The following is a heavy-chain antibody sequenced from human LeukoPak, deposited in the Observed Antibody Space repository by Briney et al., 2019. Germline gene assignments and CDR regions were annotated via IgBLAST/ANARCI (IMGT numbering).Heavy chain of an antibody. J-gene: IGHJ3*02. CDR1: GFSFSNAW. Sequence: PGGSLRLSCAASGFSFSNAWMNWVRQATGKGLEWVGRIKSKIDPGTTDYAAPVKGRFTISRDDSKNTLYLQMNSLKIEDTAVYYCTTSGNPSVTDIWGQGTMVTVSS. CDR2: IKSKIDPGTT. CDR3: TTSGNPSVTDI. V-gene: IGHV3-15*07. D-gene: IGHD1-26*01.